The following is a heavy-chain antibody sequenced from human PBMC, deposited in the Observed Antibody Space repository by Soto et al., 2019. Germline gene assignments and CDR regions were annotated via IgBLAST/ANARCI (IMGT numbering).Heavy chain of an antibody. J-gene: IGHJ3*02. CDR1: GLTFSSYE. CDR3: AREMRDDAFDI. Sequence: GSLRLSCAGSGLTFSSYEMNWVRQAPGKGLEWVSYISSSGSTIYYADSVKGRFTISRDNARNSLYLQMNSLRAEDTAVYYCAREMRDDAFDIWGQGTMVTVSS. CDR2: ISSSGSTI. V-gene: IGHV3-48*03.